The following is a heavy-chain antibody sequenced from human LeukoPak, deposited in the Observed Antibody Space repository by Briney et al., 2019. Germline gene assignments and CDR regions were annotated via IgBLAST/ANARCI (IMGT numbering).Heavy chain of an antibody. CDR2: ISGSGGST. Sequence: GGPLRLSCAASGFTFSSYAMSWVRQAPGKGLEWVSAISGSGGSTYYADSVKGRFTISRDNSKNTLYLQMNSLRAEDTAVYYCAGVDDYGDFRTFDYWGQGTLVTVSS. V-gene: IGHV3-23*01. D-gene: IGHD4-17*01. CDR3: AGVDDYGDFRTFDY. CDR1: GFTFSSYA. J-gene: IGHJ4*02.